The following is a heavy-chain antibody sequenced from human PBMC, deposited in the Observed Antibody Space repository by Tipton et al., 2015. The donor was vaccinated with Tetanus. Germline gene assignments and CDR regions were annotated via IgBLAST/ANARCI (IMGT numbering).Heavy chain of an antibody. CDR1: GGSISYYY. V-gene: IGHV4-59*07. J-gene: IGHJ4*02. CDR2: IYYNGST. Sequence: TLSLTCIVSGGSISYYYWSWIRQSPGKGLEWIGHIYYNGSTKYNPSLKSRLIISADTSKNQFSLRLSSVTAADTAVYYCASYNIPYYFDYWGRGTLVTVSS. D-gene: IGHD2-2*02. CDR3: ASYNIPYYFDY.